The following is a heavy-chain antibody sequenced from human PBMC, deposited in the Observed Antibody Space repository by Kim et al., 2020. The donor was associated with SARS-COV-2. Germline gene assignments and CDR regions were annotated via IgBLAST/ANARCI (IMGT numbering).Heavy chain of an antibody. J-gene: IGHJ6*02. CDR1: GFTFSSYG. CDR2: IWYDGSNK. V-gene: IGHV3-33*06. Sequence: GGSLRLSCAASGFTFSSYGMHWVRQAPGKGLEWVAVIWYDGSNKYYADSVKGRFTISRDNSKNTLYLQMNSLRAEDTAVYYCAKDSGPYSSSWYVWDYYYGMDVWGQGTTVTVSS. CDR3: AKDSGPYSSSWYVWDYYYGMDV. D-gene: IGHD6-13*01.